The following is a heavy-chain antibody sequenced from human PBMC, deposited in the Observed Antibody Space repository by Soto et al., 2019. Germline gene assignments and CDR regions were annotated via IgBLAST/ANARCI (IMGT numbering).Heavy chain of an antibody. Sequence: GGSLRLSCAASGFTFSSYGMHWVRQAPGKGLEWVAVIWYDGSNKYYADSVKGRFTISRDNSKNTLYLQMNSLRAEDTAVYYCAKEGWEGGIQLWTSYYYYGMDVWGQGTTVTVSS. CDR2: IWYDGSNK. CDR3: AKEGWEGGIQLWTSYYYYGMDV. D-gene: IGHD5-18*01. J-gene: IGHJ6*02. CDR1: GFTFSSYG. V-gene: IGHV3-33*06.